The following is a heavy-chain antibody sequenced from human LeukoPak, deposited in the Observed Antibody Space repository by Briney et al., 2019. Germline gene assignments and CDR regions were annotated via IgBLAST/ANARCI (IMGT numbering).Heavy chain of an antibody. CDR3: ARGPDSPDFDY. V-gene: IGHV1-2*02. CDR2: INPNSGGT. CDR1: GYTFTIYG. Sequence: ASVKVSCKASGYTFTIYGISWVRQAPGQGREWMGWINPNSGGTNYAQKFQGRVTMTRDTSISTAYMELSRLRSDDTAVYYCARGPDSPDFDYWGQGTLVTVSS. J-gene: IGHJ4*02.